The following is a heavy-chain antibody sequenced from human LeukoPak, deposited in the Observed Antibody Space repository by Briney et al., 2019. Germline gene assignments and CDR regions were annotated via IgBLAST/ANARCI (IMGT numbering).Heavy chain of an antibody. Sequence: SQTLSLTCAISGDSVSSNSAAWNWIRQSPSRGLEWLGRTYYRSKWYNDYAVSVKSRITINPDTSKNQFSLQLNSVTPEDTAVYYCARVPQEQWWWEDYYYGMDVWGQGTTVTVSS. CDR2: TYYRSKWYN. CDR3: ARVPQEQWWWEDYYYGMDV. CDR1: GDSVSSNSAA. D-gene: IGHD2-15*01. V-gene: IGHV6-1*01. J-gene: IGHJ6*02.